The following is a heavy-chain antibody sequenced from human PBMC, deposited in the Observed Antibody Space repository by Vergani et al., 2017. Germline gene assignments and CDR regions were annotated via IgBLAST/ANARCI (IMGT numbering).Heavy chain of an antibody. CDR1: GYSISSGYY. V-gene: IGHV4-38-2*02. Sequence: QLQLPESGPGLVKPSETLSLTCTVSGYSISSGYYWGWIRQPPGKGLEWIGSIYHSGSTYYNPSLKSRVTISVDTSKNQFSLKLSSVTAADTAVYYCAREYYDFWSGYQGGDVWGKGTTVTVSS. CDR3: AREYYDFWSGYQGGDV. D-gene: IGHD3-3*01. CDR2: IYHSGST. J-gene: IGHJ6*04.